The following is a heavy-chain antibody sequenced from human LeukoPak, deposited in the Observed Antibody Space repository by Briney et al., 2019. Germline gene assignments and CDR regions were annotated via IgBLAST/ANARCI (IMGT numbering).Heavy chain of an antibody. CDR2: ISSSSSYI. Sequence: PGGSLRLSCAASGFTFSSYSMNWVRQAPGKGLEWVSSISSSSSYIYYADSVKGRFTISRDNAKNSLYLQMNSLRAEDTAVYYCARAHTYYDFWSGYRYYFDYWGQGTLVTVSS. CDR3: ARAHTYYDFWSGYRYYFDY. D-gene: IGHD3-3*01. V-gene: IGHV3-21*01. J-gene: IGHJ4*02. CDR1: GFTFSSYS.